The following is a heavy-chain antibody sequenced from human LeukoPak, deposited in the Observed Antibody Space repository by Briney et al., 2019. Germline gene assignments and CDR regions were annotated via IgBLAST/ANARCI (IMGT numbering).Heavy chain of an antibody. CDR1: GGSVSSYY. V-gene: IGHV4-4*07. CDR3: ARDQSVDSSGFYNWFDP. CDR2: IYTSGST. D-gene: IGHD6-19*01. J-gene: IGHJ5*02. Sequence: SETLSLTCTVSGGSVSSYYWSWIRQPAGKGLEWIGRIYTSGSTNYNPSLKSRVTMSVDTSKNQFSLKLSSVTAADTAVYYCARDQSVDSSGFYNWFDPWGQGTLVTVSS.